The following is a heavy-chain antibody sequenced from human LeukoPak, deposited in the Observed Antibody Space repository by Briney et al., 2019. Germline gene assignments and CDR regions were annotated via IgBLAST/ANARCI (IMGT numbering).Heavy chain of an antibody. CDR3: AKVSDYYYYYGLDV. D-gene: IGHD2/OR15-2a*01. V-gene: IGHV1-8*01. CDR2: MNPNSGNT. J-gene: IGHJ6*02. CDR1: GCTFTSDD. Sequence: GASVKVSCKASGCTFTSDDINWVRQATGQGLEWLGWMNPNSGNTGYAQKFQGRVTMTRNTSISTAYMELSSLRSEDTAVYYCAKVSDYYYYYGLDVWGQGTTVTVSS.